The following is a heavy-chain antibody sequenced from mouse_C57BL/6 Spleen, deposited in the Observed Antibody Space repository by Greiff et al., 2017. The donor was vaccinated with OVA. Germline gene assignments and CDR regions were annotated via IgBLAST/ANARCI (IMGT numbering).Heavy chain of an antibody. V-gene: IGHV5-12*01. CDR2: ISNGGGST. CDR3: ARHNGDYAMDY. J-gene: IGHJ4*01. Sequence: EVQGVESGGGLVQPGGSLKLSCAASGFTFSDYYMYWVRQTPEKRLEWVAYISNGGGSTYYPDTVKGRFTISRDNAKNTLYLQMSRLKSEDTAMYYCARHNGDYAMDYWGQGTSVTVSS. CDR1: GFTFSDYY.